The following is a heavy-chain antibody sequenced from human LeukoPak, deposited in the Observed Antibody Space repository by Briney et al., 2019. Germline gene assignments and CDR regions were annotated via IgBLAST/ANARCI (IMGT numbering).Heavy chain of an antibody. Sequence: GGSLRLSCAASGFTFTTYAMSWVRQAPGKGLEWVSAISNTGDSTYHADSVKGRFTISRDNSKKTLFLQMNSLRAEDTAVYYCAKDNDPRAYSAYDSYDYWGQGTLVTVSS. J-gene: IGHJ4*02. CDR3: AKDNDPRAYSAYDSYDY. CDR2: ISNTGDST. CDR1: GFTFTTYA. D-gene: IGHD5-12*01. V-gene: IGHV3-23*01.